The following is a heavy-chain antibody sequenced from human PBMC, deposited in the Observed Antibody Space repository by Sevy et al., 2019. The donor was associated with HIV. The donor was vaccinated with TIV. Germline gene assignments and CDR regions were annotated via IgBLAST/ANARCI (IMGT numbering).Heavy chain of an antibody. D-gene: IGHD6-13*01. J-gene: IGHJ4*02. CDR3: ARELGPFDY. CDR1: GYTFTSYG. Sequence: ASVKVSCKASGYTFTSYGINWLRQAPGQGLEWMGWINTNTGNPTYVQAFTGRFVFSLDTSVTTAYLQISSLKAEDTAVYYCARELGPFDYWGQGTLVTVSS. V-gene: IGHV7-4-1*02. CDR2: INTNTGNP.